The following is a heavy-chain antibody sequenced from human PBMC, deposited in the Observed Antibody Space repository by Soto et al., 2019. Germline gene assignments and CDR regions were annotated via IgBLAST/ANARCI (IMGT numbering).Heavy chain of an antibody. Sequence: ASVKVSCKASGYTFTSYGISWVRQAPGQGLEWMGWISAYNGNTNYAQKLQGRVTMTTDTSTSTAYMELRSLRSDDTAVYYCARDFGGGGASGPDYGMDVWGQGTTVTVSS. CDR1: GYTFTSYG. V-gene: IGHV1-18*01. J-gene: IGHJ6*02. CDR2: ISAYNGNT. D-gene: IGHD3-16*01. CDR3: ARDFGGGGASGPDYGMDV.